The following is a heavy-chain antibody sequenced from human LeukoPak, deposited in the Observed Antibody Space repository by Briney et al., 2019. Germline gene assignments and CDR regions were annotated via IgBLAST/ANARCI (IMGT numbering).Heavy chain of an antibody. J-gene: IGHJ3*02. Sequence: GGSLRLSCAASRFTFSTYWMSWVRQAPGKGLEWVANIDQDGSEKYYVDSVKGRFTISRDNAKNSLYLQMNSLRAEDTAVYYCARVGWLRFDIWGQGTVVTVSS. V-gene: IGHV3-7*04. D-gene: IGHD5-12*01. CDR3: ARVGWLRFDI. CDR1: RFTFSTYW. CDR2: IDQDGSEK.